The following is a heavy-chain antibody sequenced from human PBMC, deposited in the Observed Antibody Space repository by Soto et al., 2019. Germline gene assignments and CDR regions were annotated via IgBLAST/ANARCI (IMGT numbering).Heavy chain of an antibody. D-gene: IGHD2-21*01. V-gene: IGHV3-74*01. CDR2: VNNDGSGT. Sequence: GSLRLSCAASGFTFRGHWMHWVRQAPGKGLVWVSHVNNDGSGTTYADSVKGRFTISRDNAENTIYLQMNSLRVEDTAVYYCTRDSYLSLDYWGQGALVTVSS. CDR1: GFTFRGHW. J-gene: IGHJ4*02. CDR3: TRDSYLSLDY.